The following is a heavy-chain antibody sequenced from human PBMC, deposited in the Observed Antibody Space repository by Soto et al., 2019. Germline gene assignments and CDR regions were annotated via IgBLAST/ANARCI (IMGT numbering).Heavy chain of an antibody. Sequence: QVHLVQSGAEVKKPGASVKVSCKTSGYTFTAFAVHWVRQASGQRLEWMGWINVGNGDTKSSQNLQGRVIITRDTSASTVYMELSSLRSEDTAVYYCVRVGGSGWTLDFWGQGTLVTVSS. J-gene: IGHJ4*02. D-gene: IGHD6-25*01. CDR3: VRVGGSGWTLDF. V-gene: IGHV1-3*01. CDR1: GYTFTAFA. CDR2: INVGNGDT.